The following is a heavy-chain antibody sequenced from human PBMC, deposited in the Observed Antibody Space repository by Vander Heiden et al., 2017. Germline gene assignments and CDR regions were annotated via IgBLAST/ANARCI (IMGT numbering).Heavy chain of an antibody. Sequence: EVQLVESGGGLVEPGGSLTLSCAISGFTFRKGWMHWVRQTSAKGLEWVGRIKSRKDGGTTDYAAPVTGRFTISRDDSQNMLYLRMNGLKTEDTALYYCTTDRGIGPRPLFDSWGQGIPVTVSS. CDR1: GFTFRKGW. V-gene: IGHV3-15*01. D-gene: IGHD6-6*01. CDR3: TTDRGIGPRPLFDS. J-gene: IGHJ4*02. CDR2: IKSRKDGGTT.